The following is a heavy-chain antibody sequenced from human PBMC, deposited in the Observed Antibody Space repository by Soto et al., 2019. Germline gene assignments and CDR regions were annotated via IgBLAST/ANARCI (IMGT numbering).Heavy chain of an antibody. J-gene: IGHJ4*02. V-gene: IGHV3-21*01. D-gene: IGHD6-6*01. CDR2: ISSSSSYI. CDR3: ARDLYSSSARYFDY. Sequence: PGGSPRLSCAASGVTFCSYSMNWVRQDPGKGLEWVSSISSSSSYIYYADSVKGRFTISRDNAKNSLYLQMNSLRAEDTAVYYCARDLYSSSARYFDYWGQGTLVTVSS. CDR1: GVTFCSYS.